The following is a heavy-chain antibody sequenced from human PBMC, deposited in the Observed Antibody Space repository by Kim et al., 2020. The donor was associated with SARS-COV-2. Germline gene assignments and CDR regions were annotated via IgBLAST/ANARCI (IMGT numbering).Heavy chain of an antibody. V-gene: IGHV4-34*01. D-gene: IGHD3-22*01. CDR3: ARGRITMIVVVNTPAYFDY. Sequence: LSSRVTISVDTSKNQFSLKLSSVTAADTAVYYCARGRITMIVVVNTPAYFDYWGQGTLVTVSS. J-gene: IGHJ4*02.